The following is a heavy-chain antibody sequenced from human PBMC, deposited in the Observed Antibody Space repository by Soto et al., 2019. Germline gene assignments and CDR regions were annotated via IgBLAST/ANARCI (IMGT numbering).Heavy chain of an antibody. CDR2: INTDNGNT. D-gene: IGHD7-27*01. CDR3: ARPALGASFDI. V-gene: IGHV1-18*01. CDR1: GYTFNTYG. Sequence: ASVKVSCKASGYTFNTYGVSWVRQAPGQGLEWMGWINTDNGNTNYAQRLQGRVTMTTDTSTGTAYMELRSLTTDDTAVYYCARPALGASFDIWGQGTMVTVSS. J-gene: IGHJ3*02.